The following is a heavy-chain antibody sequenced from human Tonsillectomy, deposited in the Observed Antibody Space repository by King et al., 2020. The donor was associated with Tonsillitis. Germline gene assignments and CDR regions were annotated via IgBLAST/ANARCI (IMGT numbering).Heavy chain of an antibody. CDR1: GGSLSGYY. Sequence: QVQLQQWGAGLLKPSETLSLTCAVYGGSLSGYYWIWIRQPPGKGLEWLGEINHTGSTNYNPSLKSRITISLDTSKNQFSLKLSSVTAADTAVYYCARVPIWNYSGSGRVDYWGQGTLVTVSS. CDR3: ARVPIWNYSGSGRVDY. CDR2: INHTGST. V-gene: IGHV4-34*01. J-gene: IGHJ4*02. D-gene: IGHD3-10*01.